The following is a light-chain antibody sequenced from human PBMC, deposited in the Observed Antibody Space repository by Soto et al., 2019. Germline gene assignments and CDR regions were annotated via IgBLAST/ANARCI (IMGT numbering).Light chain of an antibody. CDR3: QQLGT. Sequence: EIVLTQSPGTLSLSPGERATLSCRASQSVKSNYLAWYQQKPGQAPRLLINGASSSATGIPDSFSGSGSGTDFTLTISRLEPEDFSVYYCQQLGTFGQGTKVEIK. V-gene: IGKV3-20*01. J-gene: IGKJ1*01. CDR1: QSVKSNY. CDR2: GAS.